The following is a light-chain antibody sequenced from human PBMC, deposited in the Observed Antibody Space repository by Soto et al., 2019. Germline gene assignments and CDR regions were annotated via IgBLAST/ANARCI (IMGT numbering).Light chain of an antibody. J-gene: IGLJ3*02. CDR1: SSDVGGYNY. CDR3: SSYAGSNNSWV. Sequence: QSVLTQPPSASGSPGQSVTISCTGTSSDVGGYNYVSWYQQHPGKAPKLMIYEVSKRPSGVPDRFSGSKSGNTASLTVSGLQAEDEAEYYCSSYAGSNNSWVFGGGTQLTVL. CDR2: EVS. V-gene: IGLV2-8*01.